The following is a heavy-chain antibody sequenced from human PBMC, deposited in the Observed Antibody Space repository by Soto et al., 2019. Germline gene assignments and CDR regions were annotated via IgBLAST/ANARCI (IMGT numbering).Heavy chain of an antibody. D-gene: IGHD3-3*01. J-gene: IGHJ6*02. CDR3: ARDLRFLEWLLSVSPDCGMDV. CDR1: GFIFSNYA. V-gene: IGHV3-23*01. Sequence: GGSLRLSCEASGFIFSNYAMSWVRQGPGKGLEWVSVIGDAAGSTDCADSVKGRCTISRDDSKNTLYLQMNSLRDEDTAVYYCARDLRFLEWLLSVSPDCGMDVWGQGTTVTVSS. CDR2: IGDAAGST.